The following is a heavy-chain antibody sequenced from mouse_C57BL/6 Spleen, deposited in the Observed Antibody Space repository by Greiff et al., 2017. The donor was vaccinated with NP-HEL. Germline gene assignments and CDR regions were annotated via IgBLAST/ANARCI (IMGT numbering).Heavy chain of an antibody. CDR1: GFTFRDYG. Sequence: DVMLVESGGGLVKPGGSLKLSCAASGFTFRDYGIPWVRPAPEKGLEWVAYISSGSSTIYYADTVKGRFTISRDNAKNTLFLQMTSLRSEDTAMYYCARPGDGYYDYFDYWGQGTTLTVSS. V-gene: IGHV5-17*01. CDR2: ISSGSSTI. J-gene: IGHJ2*01. D-gene: IGHD2-3*01. CDR3: ARPGDGYYDYFDY.